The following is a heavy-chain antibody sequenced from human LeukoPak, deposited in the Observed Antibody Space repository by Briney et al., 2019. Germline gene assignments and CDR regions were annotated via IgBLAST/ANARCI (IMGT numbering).Heavy chain of an antibody. D-gene: IGHD3-3*01. Sequence: GGSLRLSCAASGFTFSSYAMTWVRQPPGKGLEGVSSITGSTGSTYYADSVKGRFTISRDNSKNTLYLQMNSLRAEDTAVYYCARENNQVLRFLEWPPRYYGMDVWGQGTTVTVSS. CDR2: ITGSTGST. CDR1: GFTFSSYA. J-gene: IGHJ6*02. V-gene: IGHV3-23*01. CDR3: ARENNQVLRFLEWPPRYYGMDV.